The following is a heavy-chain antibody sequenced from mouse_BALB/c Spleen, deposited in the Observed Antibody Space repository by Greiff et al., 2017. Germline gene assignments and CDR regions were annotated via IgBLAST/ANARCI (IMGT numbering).Heavy chain of an antibody. CDR1: GFTFSSFG. CDR3: ARRRDWDELGY. J-gene: IGHJ2*01. Sequence: EVMLVESGGGLVQPGGSRKLSCAASGFTFSSFGMHWVRQAPEKGLEWVAYISSGSSTIYYADTVKGRFTISIDNPKNTLFLQMTSLRSEDTAMYYCARRRDWDELGYWGQGTTLTGSS. V-gene: IGHV5-17*02. CDR2: ISSGSSTI. D-gene: IGHD4-1*01.